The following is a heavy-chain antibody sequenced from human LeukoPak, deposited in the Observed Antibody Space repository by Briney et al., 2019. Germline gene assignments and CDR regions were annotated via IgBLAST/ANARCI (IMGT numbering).Heavy chain of an antibody. CDR2: INHSGST. J-gene: IGHJ6*03. CDR3: ARRGHSRTLHYYYYMDV. Sequence: SETLSLTCAVYGGSFSGYYWSWIRQPPGKGLEWIGEINHSGSTNYNPSLKSRVHISVDTSQNQFSLKLSSVTAADTAVYYCARRGHSRTLHYYYYMDVWGKGPTVTVSS. CDR1: GGSFSGYY. V-gene: IGHV4-34*01.